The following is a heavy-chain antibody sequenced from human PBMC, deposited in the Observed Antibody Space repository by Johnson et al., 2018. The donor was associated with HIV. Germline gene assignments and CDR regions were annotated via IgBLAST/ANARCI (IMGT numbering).Heavy chain of an antibody. Sequence: VQVVESGGGVVQPGRSLRLSCSASGFTFSKSAMGWVRQAPGKGLEWVSAISDSGGRTHYADPVKGRFTISRDNPKKTLYLQMKSLRPEDTAVYYCAKESKWESRTPHAFDMWGQGTMVTVS. V-gene: IGHV3-23*04. J-gene: IGHJ3*02. CDR1: GFTFSKSA. CDR2: ISDSGGRT. CDR3: AKESKWESRTPHAFDM. D-gene: IGHD1-26*01.